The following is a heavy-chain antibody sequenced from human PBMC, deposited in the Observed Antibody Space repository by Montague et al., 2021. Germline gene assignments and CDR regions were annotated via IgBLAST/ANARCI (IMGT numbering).Heavy chain of an antibody. CDR1: GFSFSSLW. V-gene: IGHV3-74*01. J-gene: IGHJ5*01. Sequence: SLRLSCAASGFSFSSLWMHWVRQAPGKGLVWVSQITSDGSDTNYADSVKGRFTISRDNSKNTLYLQMNSLRDEDTAVYYCVRDRPTAWFDSWGQGTLVTVSS. D-gene: IGHD5-18*01. CDR3: VRDRPTAWFDS. CDR2: ITSDGSDT.